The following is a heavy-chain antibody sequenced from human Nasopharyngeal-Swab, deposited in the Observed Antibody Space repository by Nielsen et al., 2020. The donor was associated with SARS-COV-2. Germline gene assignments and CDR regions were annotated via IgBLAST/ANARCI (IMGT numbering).Heavy chain of an antibody. D-gene: IGHD6-19*01. J-gene: IGHJ4*02. CDR2: ISYDGSSK. Sequence: GESLKISCAASGFTFSNFAMHWVRQAPGKGLEWVAVISYDGSSKYDADSVRGRFTVSRDNSINTLYLQMSSLKIEDTAVYYCARAYTNNGWGHFDHRGQGTLVTVSS. V-gene: IGHV3-30-3*01. CDR1: GFTFSNFA. CDR3: ARAYTNNGWGHFDH.